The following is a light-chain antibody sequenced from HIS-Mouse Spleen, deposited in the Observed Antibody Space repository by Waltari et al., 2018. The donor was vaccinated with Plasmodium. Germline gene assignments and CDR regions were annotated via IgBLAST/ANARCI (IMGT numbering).Light chain of an antibody. V-gene: IGKV3-15*01. Sequence: ELVITLSTATLPVSQCEGATISCRASQGGSNNFAWDQQIPGQAPRLLIYGASTRATGIPARFSGSGSGTEFTLTISSMQSEDFAVYYCQQYNNWPPWTFGQGTKVEIK. J-gene: IGKJ1*01. CDR2: GAS. CDR3: QQYNNWPPWT. CDR1: QGGSNN.